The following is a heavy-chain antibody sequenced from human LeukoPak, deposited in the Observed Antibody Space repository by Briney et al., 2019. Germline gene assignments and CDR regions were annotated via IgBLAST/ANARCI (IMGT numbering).Heavy chain of an antibody. CDR1: GGSISSYY. V-gene: IGHV4-59*01. J-gene: IGHJ4*02. CDR2: IYYSGST. CDR3: ARDREGYSSSWYLDY. D-gene: IGHD6-13*01. Sequence: SETLSLTCTVSGGSISSYYWSWIRQPPGKGLEWIGYIYYSGSTNYNPSLKSRVTISVDTSKNQFSLKLNSVTAADTAVYYCARDREGYSSSWYLDYWGQGTLVTVSS.